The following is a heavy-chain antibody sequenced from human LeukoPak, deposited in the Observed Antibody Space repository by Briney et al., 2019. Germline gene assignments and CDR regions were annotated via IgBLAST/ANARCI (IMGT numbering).Heavy chain of an antibody. CDR3: ARQGTYYDKIYYFDY. Sequence: PSETLSLTCTVPGGSISSSTTYWGWIRQPPGKGLEWIASIFYSGRTWNNPSLKSRVTISVDTSKNQFSLKVSAVTAADTAVYYCARQGTYYDKIYYFDYWGQGTLVTVSS. V-gene: IGHV4-39*01. J-gene: IGHJ4*02. D-gene: IGHD3-16*01. CDR2: IFYSGRT. CDR1: GGSISSSTTY.